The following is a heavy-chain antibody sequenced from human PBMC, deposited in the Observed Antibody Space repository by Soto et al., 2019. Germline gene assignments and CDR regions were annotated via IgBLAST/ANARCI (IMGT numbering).Heavy chain of an antibody. J-gene: IGHJ6*02. CDR3: ATMGGAVAARYYYYGMDV. V-gene: IGHV1-24*01. CDR1: GYTFTELS. D-gene: IGHD6-19*01. Sequence: ASVKVSCKVSGYTFTELSMHWGREAPGKGLEWMGGFDPEDGETIYAQKFQGRVTMTEDTSTDTAYMELSSLRSEDTAVYYCATMGGAVAARYYYYGMDVWGQGTTVTVSS. CDR2: FDPEDGET.